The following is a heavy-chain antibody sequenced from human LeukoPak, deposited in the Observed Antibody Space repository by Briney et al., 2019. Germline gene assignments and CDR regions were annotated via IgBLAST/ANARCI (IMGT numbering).Heavy chain of an antibody. CDR1: GYTFTSYY. D-gene: IGHD3-10*01. CDR3: ARDRGTMVRGVIKPYGMDV. CDR2: INPSGGST. V-gene: IGHV1-46*01. J-gene: IGHJ6*02. Sequence: ASVKVSCKASGYTFTSYYVHWVRQAPGQGLEWMGIINPSGGSTSYAQKFQGRVTMTRDTSTSTVYMELSSLRSEDTAVYYCARDRGTMVRGVIKPYGMDVWGQGTTVTVSS.